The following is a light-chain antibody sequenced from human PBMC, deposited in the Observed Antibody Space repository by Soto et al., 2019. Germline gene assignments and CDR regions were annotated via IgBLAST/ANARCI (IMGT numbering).Light chain of an antibody. V-gene: IGKV3-11*01. Sequence: VVLTHSPATLSLSPGERATLSCRASQSVSEFLAWYQQKPGQAPRLLIYDASNRATGIPARFSGSGSGTEFTLTISSLQSEDFATYYCQQSYSTPLINFGQGTRLEIK. CDR1: QSVSEF. J-gene: IGKJ5*01. CDR3: QQSYSTPLIN. CDR2: DAS.